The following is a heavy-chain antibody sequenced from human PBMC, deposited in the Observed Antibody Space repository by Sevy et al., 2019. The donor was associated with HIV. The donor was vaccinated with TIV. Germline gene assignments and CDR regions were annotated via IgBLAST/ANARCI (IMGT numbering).Heavy chain of an antibody. D-gene: IGHD2-15*01. CDR3: ASGLGYCSGGSCYSVRRTYYYGMDV. CDR1: GGSFSGYY. Sequence: SETLSLTCAVYGGSFSGYYWSWIRQPPGKGLEWIGEINHSGSTNYNPSLKSRVTISVDTSKNQFSLKLGSVTGADTAVYYCASGLGYCSGGSCYSVRRTYYYGMDVWGQGTTVTVSS. CDR2: INHSGST. V-gene: IGHV4-34*01. J-gene: IGHJ6*02.